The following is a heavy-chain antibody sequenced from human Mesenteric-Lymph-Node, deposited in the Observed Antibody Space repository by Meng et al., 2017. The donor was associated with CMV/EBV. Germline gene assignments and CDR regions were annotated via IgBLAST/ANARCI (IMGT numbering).Heavy chain of an antibody. D-gene: IGHD1-1*01. CDR1: RFRFGDYA. CDR3: TAGTTFGTFDM. J-gene: IGHJ3*02. CDR2: IRTKAYGETT. V-gene: IGHV3-49*04. Sequence: GGSLRLSCTGSRFRFGDYAMSWVRQAPGKGLEWIGFIRTKAYGETTEYAASVEGRFTISRDDSKSIAYLQMNSLKTEDTAVYYCTAGTTFGTFDMWGQGTKVTVSS.